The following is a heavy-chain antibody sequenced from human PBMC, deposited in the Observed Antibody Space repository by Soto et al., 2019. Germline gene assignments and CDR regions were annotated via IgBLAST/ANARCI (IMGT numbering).Heavy chain of an antibody. CDR3: AKRLTMVVRPLGY. CDR1: GFTFSSYA. D-gene: IGHD2-15*01. Sequence: EVQLLESGGGLVQPGGSLRLSCAASGFTFSSYAMSWVRQAPGKGLEWVSAISGSGGSTYYADSVKGRFTISRDNXKHRLLLQMNRLRAEDTAVSYCAKRLTMVVRPLGYWVQGTLVTVSS. V-gene: IGHV3-23*01. J-gene: IGHJ4*02. CDR2: ISGSGGST.